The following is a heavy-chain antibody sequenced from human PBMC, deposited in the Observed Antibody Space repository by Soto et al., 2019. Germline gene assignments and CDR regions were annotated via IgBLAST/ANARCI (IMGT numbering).Heavy chain of an antibody. Sequence: QVHLVQSGAEVKKPGASVKVSCKASGYTFTNYDINWVRQAPGQGLEWMGWISTYTGNTNYAQKLQGRVTMTTDTSTSTAYMELRSLRSDDTAVYYCASAYYYGSGRPTPGGMDVWGQGTTVTVSS. D-gene: IGHD3-10*01. V-gene: IGHV1-18*01. CDR3: ASAYYYGSGRPTPGGMDV. CDR2: ISTYTGNT. J-gene: IGHJ6*02. CDR1: GYTFTNYD.